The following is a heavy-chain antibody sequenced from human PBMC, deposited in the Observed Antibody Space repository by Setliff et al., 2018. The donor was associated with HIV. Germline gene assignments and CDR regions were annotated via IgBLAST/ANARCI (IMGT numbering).Heavy chain of an antibody. CDR3: ARGRDPRIRYDSSGYQRLYYYMDV. CDR2: INHSGST. D-gene: IGHD3-22*01. Sequence: ASETLSLTCAVYGGSFSGYYWSWIRQPPGKGLEWIGEINHSGSTNYNPSLKSRVTISVDTSKNQFSLKLSSVTAADTAVYYCARGRDPRIRYDSSGYQRLYYYMDVWGKGTTVTVSS. CDR1: GGSFSGYY. J-gene: IGHJ6*03. V-gene: IGHV4-34*01.